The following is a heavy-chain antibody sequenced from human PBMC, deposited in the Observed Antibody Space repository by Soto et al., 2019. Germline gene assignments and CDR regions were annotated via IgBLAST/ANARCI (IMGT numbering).Heavy chain of an antibody. CDR1: GGTFSSYA. CDR2: IIPIFGTA. D-gene: IGHD2-2*01. Sequence: GASVKVSCKASGGTFSSYAISWVRQAPGQGLEWMGGIIPIFGTANYAQKFQGRVTITADESTSTAYMELSSLRSEGTAVYYCARSIVVVPAATAPLTDPYYYYYYGMDVWGQGTTVTVSS. CDR3: ARSIVVVPAATAPLTDPYYYYYYGMDV. J-gene: IGHJ6*02. V-gene: IGHV1-69*13.